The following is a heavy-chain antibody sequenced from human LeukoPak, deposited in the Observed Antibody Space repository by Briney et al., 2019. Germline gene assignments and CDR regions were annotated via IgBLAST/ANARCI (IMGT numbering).Heavy chain of an antibody. D-gene: IGHD3-22*01. Sequence: PGGSLRLSCAASGFTFSSYGIHWVRQAPGKGLEWVAYIQYDGSNEQYADSVKGRFSISRDNSKNILYLHVSSLRAEDTAVYYCARDGKMDKYSRGYYYYMDVWGKGTTVTVSS. CDR2: IQYDGSNE. J-gene: IGHJ6*03. CDR1: GFTFSSYG. V-gene: IGHV3-30*02. CDR3: ARDGKMDKYSRGYYYYMDV.